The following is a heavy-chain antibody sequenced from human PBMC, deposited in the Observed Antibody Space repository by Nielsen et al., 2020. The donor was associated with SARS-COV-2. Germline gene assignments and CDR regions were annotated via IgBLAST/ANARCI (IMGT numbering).Heavy chain of an antibody. J-gene: IGHJ4*02. D-gene: IGHD1-26*01. CDR2: INPSGGST. Sequence: ASVKVSCKASGYTFTNYYMHWVRQAPGQGLEWMGIINPSGGSTSYAQKFQGRVTMTRDTSTSTVYMELSSLRSEDTAVYYCARVRYSGSSPQKYYFDYWGQGTLVTVSS. V-gene: IGHV1-46*01. CDR1: GYTFTNYY. CDR3: ARVRYSGSSPQKYYFDY.